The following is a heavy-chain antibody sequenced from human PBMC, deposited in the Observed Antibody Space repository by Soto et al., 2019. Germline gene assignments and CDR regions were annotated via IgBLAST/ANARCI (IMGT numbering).Heavy chain of an antibody. CDR1: GYTFTGYY. D-gene: IGHD3-3*01. Sequence: ASVKVSCKASGYTFTGYYMHWVRQAPGQGLEWMGWINPNSGGTNYAQKFQGWVTMTRDTSISTAYMELSRLRSDDTAVYYCARGLGLRFLEWLLPNDAFDIWGQGTMVTVSS. V-gene: IGHV1-2*04. CDR3: ARGLGLRFLEWLLPNDAFDI. CDR2: INPNSGGT. J-gene: IGHJ3*02.